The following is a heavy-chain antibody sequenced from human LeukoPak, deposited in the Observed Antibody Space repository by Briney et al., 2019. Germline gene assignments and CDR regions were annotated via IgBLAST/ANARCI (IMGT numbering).Heavy chain of an antibody. J-gene: IGHJ4*02. D-gene: IGHD5-12*01. Sequence: PSETLSLTCTVSGGSISSNYWSWIRQPPGKGLEWIGYIYNSGGINYSPSLKSRVAISVDTSKNQFSLKLNSVTAADTAVYYCARTSGYTYFDYWGQGTLVTVSS. CDR1: GGSISSNY. CDR3: ARTSGYTYFDY. V-gene: IGHV4-59*01. CDR2: IYNSGGI.